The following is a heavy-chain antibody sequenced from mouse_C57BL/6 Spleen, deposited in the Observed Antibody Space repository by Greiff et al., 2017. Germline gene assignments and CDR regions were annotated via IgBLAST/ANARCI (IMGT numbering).Heavy chain of an antibody. D-gene: IGHD1-1*01. J-gene: IGHJ2*01. V-gene: IGHV1-61*01. Sequence: QVQLQQPGAELVRPGSSVKLSCKASGYTFTSYWMDWVKQRPGQGLEWIGNIYPSDSETHYNQQFKDKATLTVDKSSSTAYMQLSSLTSEDSAVYYCARWYYGSRVYWGQGTTLTVSS. CDR1: GYTFTSYW. CDR2: IYPSDSET. CDR3: ARWYYGSRVY.